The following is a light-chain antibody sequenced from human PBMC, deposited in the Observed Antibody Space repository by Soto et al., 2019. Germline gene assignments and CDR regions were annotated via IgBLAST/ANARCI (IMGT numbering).Light chain of an antibody. J-gene: IGKJ4*01. CDR3: QKYNSAPLT. CDR2: AAS. CDR1: QGISHY. Sequence: DIQMTQSPSSLSASVGDRVTITCRASQGISHYLAWYQQKPGKVPKLLICAASTLQSGVPSRFSGSGSRTDFTLTISSLHPEDVATYYRQKYNSAPLTFGGGTKVEIK. V-gene: IGKV1-27*01.